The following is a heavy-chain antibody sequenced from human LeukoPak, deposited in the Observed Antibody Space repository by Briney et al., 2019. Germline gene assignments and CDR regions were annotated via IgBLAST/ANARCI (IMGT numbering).Heavy chain of an antibody. CDR1: GGTFSSYA. J-gene: IGHJ4*02. Sequence: SVKVSCKASGGTFSSYAISWVPQAPGQGLEWMGGIIPIFGTANYAQKFQGRVTITTDESTSTAYMELSSLRSGDTAVYYCARGRVGANDYFDYWGQGTLVTVSS. D-gene: IGHD1-26*01. CDR2: IIPIFGTA. V-gene: IGHV1-69*05. CDR3: ARGRVGANDYFDY.